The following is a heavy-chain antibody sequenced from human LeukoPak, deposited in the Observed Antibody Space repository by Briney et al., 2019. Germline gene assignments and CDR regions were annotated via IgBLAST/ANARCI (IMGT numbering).Heavy chain of an antibody. CDR1: GGPFGGYY. CDR2: INHSGST. V-gene: IGHV4-34*01. D-gene: IGHD2-15*01. CDR3: AREDCSGGSCSSFDY. Sequence: SETLSLTCAVYGGPFGGYYWSWIRQPPGKGLEWIGEINHSGSTNYNSALKSRVTISVDTSKNQFSLKLNSVTAADTAVYYCAREDCSGGSCSSFDYWGQGTLVTVSS. J-gene: IGHJ4*02.